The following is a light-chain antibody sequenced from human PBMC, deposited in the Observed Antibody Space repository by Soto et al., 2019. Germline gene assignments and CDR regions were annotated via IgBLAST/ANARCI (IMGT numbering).Light chain of an antibody. V-gene: IGLV2-14*01. CDR1: RRDVDGYNY. Sequence: QSALTQPASVXGSPGQSITISCTGKRRDVDGYNYVYWNQQHPGKAPKLMIYDVTNRPSGVSDRFSGSKSGNTASLTISWLLAEDEADYYCSSYTSSSTYVFGAGTKVTVL. J-gene: IGLJ1*01. CDR2: DVT. CDR3: SSYTSSSTYV.